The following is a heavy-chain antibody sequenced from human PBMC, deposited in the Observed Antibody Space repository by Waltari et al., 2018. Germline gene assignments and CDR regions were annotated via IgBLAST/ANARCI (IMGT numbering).Heavy chain of an antibody. CDR1: GFTFSSYA. Sequence: QVQLVESGGGVVQPGRSLRLSCAASGFTFSSYAMHWVRQAPGKGLEWVAVISYDGSNKYYADSVKGRFTISRDNSKNTLYLQMNSLRAEDTAVYYCARDMWYQLLPISYYYYGMDVWGQGTTVTVSS. CDR3: ARDMWYQLLPISYYYYGMDV. CDR2: ISYDGSNK. V-gene: IGHV3-30-3*01. J-gene: IGHJ6*02. D-gene: IGHD2-2*01.